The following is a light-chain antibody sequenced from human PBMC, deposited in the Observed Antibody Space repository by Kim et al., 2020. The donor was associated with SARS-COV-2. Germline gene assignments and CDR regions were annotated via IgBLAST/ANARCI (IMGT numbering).Light chain of an antibody. CDR3: QAWDSNTVG. J-gene: IGLJ3*02. V-gene: IGLV3-1*01. CDR1: KLGDKY. CDR2: QDS. Sequence: SYELTQPPSVSVSPGHTASITCSGDKLGDKYACWYQQKPGQSPVLVIYQDSKRPSGIPERFSGSNSGNTATLTISETQAMDEADYYCQAWDSNTVGFGGG.